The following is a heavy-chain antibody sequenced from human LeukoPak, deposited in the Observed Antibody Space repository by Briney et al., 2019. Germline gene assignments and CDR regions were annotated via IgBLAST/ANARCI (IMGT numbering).Heavy chain of an antibody. CDR1: GFTLSSYW. D-gene: IGHD1/OR15-1a*01. CDR3: ARVQQVVGY. V-gene: IGHV3-7*01. CDR2: IKQDGSEK. J-gene: IGHJ4*02. Sequence: GGSLRLSCAASGFTLSSYWMSWGRQAPGKGLWWVANIKQDGSEKYYLHSVKGRFTISRDNAKNSLYLQMNSVRAEDTAVYYCARVQQVVGYWGQGTLVTVCS.